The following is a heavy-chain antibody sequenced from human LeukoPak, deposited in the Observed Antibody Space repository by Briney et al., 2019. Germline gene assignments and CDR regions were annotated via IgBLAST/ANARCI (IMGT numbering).Heavy chain of an antibody. Sequence: GGSLRLSCAASGFTFSSYAMSWVRQAPGKGLEWVSAISGSGGSTYYADSVKGRFTISRDNSKNTLYLQMNSLRAEDTAVYYCAKSVYSSSWFAGDYFDYWGQGTLVTVFS. J-gene: IGHJ4*02. CDR3: AKSVYSSSWFAGDYFDY. CDR2: ISGSGGST. D-gene: IGHD6-13*01. CDR1: GFTFSSYA. V-gene: IGHV3-23*01.